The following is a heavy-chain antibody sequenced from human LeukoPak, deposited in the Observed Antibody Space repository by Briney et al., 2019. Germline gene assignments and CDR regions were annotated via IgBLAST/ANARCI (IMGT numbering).Heavy chain of an antibody. CDR2: IYYSGST. V-gene: IGHV4-59*01. Sequence: SETLSLTCAVYGGSFSSYYWSWIRQPPGKGLEWIGYIYYSGSTNYNPSLKSRVTISVDTSKNQFSLKLSSVTAADTAVYYCARVGGSYLKLDYWGQGTLVTVSS. CDR1: GGSFSSYY. J-gene: IGHJ4*02. CDR3: ARVGGSYLKLDY. D-gene: IGHD1-26*01.